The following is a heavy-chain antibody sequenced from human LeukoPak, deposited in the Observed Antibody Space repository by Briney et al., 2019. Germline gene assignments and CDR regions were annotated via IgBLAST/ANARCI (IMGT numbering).Heavy chain of an antibody. D-gene: IGHD2-21*02. CDR1: GFTVSSNY. J-gene: IGHJ4*02. CDR3: ARDLGVFYCGGDCLGFDY. V-gene: IGHV3-53*01. Sequence: GGSLRLSCAASGFTVSSNYMSWVRQAPGKGLEWVSVIYSGGSTYYAGSVKGRFTISRDNSKNTLYLQMNSLRAEDTAVYYCARDLGVFYCGGDCLGFDYWGQGTLVTVSS. CDR2: IYSGGST.